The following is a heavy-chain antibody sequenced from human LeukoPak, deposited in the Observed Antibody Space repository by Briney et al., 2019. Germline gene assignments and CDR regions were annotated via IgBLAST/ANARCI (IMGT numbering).Heavy chain of an antibody. CDR2: IKYHGNNK. J-gene: IGHJ4*02. D-gene: IGHD2-2*01. V-gene: IGHV3-30*02. Sequence: GGSLRLSCAASGFTFSGSAMHWVRQAPGKGLEWVAFIKYHGNNKYYADSVKGRFTISRDNSKNTLYLQMNSLRPEDTAVYYCARDLGVPAALDFWGQGTLVTVS. CDR1: GFTFSGSA. CDR3: ARDLGVPAALDF.